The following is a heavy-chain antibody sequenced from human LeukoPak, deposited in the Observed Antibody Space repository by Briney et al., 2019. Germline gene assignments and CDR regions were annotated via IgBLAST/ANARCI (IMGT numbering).Heavy chain of an antibody. D-gene: IGHD1-26*01. Sequence: SETLSLTCTVSGGSISSNTDHWGWIRQPPGKGLEWIGSIYYRGSTYYNPSLKSRVTISVDTSKNQLSLKLSSVTAADTAVYYCARQEGGIVGPYWGQGTLVTVSS. CDR2: IYYRGST. CDR3: ARQEGGIVGPY. J-gene: IGHJ4*02. CDR1: GGSISSNTDH. V-gene: IGHV4-39*07.